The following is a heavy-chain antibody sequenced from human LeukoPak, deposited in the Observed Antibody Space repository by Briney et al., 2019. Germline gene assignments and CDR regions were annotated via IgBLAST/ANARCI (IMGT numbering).Heavy chain of an antibody. V-gene: IGHV4-4*07. CDR2: IYTSGST. J-gene: IGHJ4*02. CDR3: ARIKVGGTSVRYFDY. CDR1: GGSISSYY. D-gene: IGHD1-26*01. Sequence: SETLSLTCTVSGGSISSYYWNWIRQPAGKGLEWIGRIYTSGSTNYNPSLKSRVTMPVDTSKNQFSLKLSSVTAADTAVYYCARIKVGGTSVRYFDYWGQGTLVTVSS.